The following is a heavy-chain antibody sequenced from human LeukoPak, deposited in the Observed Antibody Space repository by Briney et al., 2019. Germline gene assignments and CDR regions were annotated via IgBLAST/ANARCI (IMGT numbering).Heavy chain of an antibody. CDR3: ARVGYTSGCDY. CDR1: VYLLTSYG. V-gene: IGHV1-18*01. J-gene: IGHJ4*02. CDR2: ISTYNGNT. D-gene: IGHD3-22*01. Sequence: ASVTVSFKSSVYLLTSYGISWVRQAPGQGLEWMGWISTYNGNTNYVQKFRGRVTMTTDTPTSTAHMEMRRLKAPDPAVYYCARVGYTSGCDYWGQGTLVTVSS.